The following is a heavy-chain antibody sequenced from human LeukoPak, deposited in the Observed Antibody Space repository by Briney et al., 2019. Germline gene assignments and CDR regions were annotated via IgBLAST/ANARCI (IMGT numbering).Heavy chain of an antibody. D-gene: IGHD3-10*01. CDR2: INPNSGGT. Sequence: GASVKVSCKASGYTFTGYYMDWVRQAPGQGLEWMGWINPNSGGTNYAQKFQGRVTMTRDTSISTAYMELSRLRSDDTAVYYCARGGRITMVRGVIIGYYWGQGTLVTVSS. CDR3: ARGGRITMVRGVIIGYY. CDR1: GYTFTGYY. V-gene: IGHV1-2*02. J-gene: IGHJ4*02.